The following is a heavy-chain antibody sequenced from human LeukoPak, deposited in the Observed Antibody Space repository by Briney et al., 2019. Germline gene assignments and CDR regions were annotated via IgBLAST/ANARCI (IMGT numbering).Heavy chain of an antibody. J-gene: IGHJ4*02. CDR2: INPNGGDT. D-gene: IGHD5-24*01. Sequence: ASVKVSCKASGYTFTDYYMHWVRQAPGQGLEWMGWINPNGGDTKYAQKFQGRVTMTRDTSISTAYMELRSLKSDDTAVYYCAREGDGYNYGFDYWGQGTLVTVPS. V-gene: IGHV1-2*02. CDR1: GYTFTDYY. CDR3: AREGDGYNYGFDY.